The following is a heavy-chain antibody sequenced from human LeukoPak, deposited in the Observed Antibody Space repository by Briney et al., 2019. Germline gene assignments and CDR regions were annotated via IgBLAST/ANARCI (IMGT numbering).Heavy chain of an antibody. CDR3: ATNLRFGELLFFDY. CDR1: GYTLTELS. J-gene: IGHJ4*02. CDR2: FDPEDGET. Sequence: ASVKVSCEVSGYTLTELSMHWVRQAPGKGLEWMGGFDPEDGETIYAQKFQGRVTMTEDTSTDTAYMELSSLRSEDTAVYYCATNLRFGELLFFDYWGQGTLVTVSS. D-gene: IGHD3-10*01. V-gene: IGHV1-24*01.